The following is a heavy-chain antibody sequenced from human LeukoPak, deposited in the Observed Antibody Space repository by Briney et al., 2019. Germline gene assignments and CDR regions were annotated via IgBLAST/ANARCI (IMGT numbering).Heavy chain of an antibody. Sequence: SETLSLTCAVYGGSFSGYYWSWIRQPPGKGLEWIGEINHSGSTNYNPSLKSRVTISVDTSKNQFSLKLSSVTAADTAVYYCARAGLGYCSSTSCGWFDPWGQGTLVTVSS. V-gene: IGHV4-34*01. D-gene: IGHD2-2*01. J-gene: IGHJ5*02. CDR1: GGSFSGYY. CDR3: ARAGLGYCSSTSCGWFDP. CDR2: INHSGST.